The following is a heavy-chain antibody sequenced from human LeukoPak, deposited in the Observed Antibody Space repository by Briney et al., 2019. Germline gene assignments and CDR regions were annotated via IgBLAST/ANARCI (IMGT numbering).Heavy chain of an antibody. J-gene: IGHJ6*02. CDR3: ARDRVPYCSGVSCSVDV. CDR2: IISDGSTA. V-gene: IGHV3-74*01. D-gene: IGHD2-15*01. Sequence: GGSLRLSCAASGFTFSSYWMQWVRQAPGKGLVWVSRIISDGSTANYADSVKGRFTISRDNAKNTLYLQMNSLRVEDTAVYYCARDRVPYCSGVSCSVDVWGQGTTVTVSS. CDR1: GFTFSSYW.